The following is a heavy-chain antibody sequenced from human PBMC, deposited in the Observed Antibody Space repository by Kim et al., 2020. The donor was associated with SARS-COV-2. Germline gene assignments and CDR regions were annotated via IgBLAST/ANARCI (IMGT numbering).Heavy chain of an antibody. J-gene: IGHJ4*02. Sequence: GGSLRLSCAAAGFSLSTSGIHWVRQAPGKGLEWVAVISYDGRNEYYGDSVRGRFTISRDNSKNTLYLQMNSLRTEDTAVYYCAKDASIARSPVYPEYWGQGTPVTVSS. V-gene: IGHV3-30*18. CDR2: ISYDGRNE. CDR3: AKDASIARSPVYPEY. D-gene: IGHD6-13*01. CDR1: GFSLSTSG.